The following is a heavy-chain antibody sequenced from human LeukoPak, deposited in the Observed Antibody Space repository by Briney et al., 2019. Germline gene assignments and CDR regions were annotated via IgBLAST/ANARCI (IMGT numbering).Heavy chain of an antibody. CDR3: ARSPTKRVPEDY. J-gene: IGHJ4*02. CDR2: ISSSGSTI. Sequence: GGSLRLSCAASGFTFSDYYMSWIRQAPGKGLEWVACISSSGSTIYYADSVKGRFTISRDNAKNSLYLQMNSLRAADTAVYYCARSPTKRVPEDYWGQGTLVTVSS. V-gene: IGHV3-11*01. CDR1: GFTFSDYY. D-gene: IGHD2-2*01.